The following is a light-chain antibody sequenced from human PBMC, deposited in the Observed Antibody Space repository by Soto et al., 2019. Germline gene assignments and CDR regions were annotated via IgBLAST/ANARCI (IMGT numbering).Light chain of an antibody. Sequence: EIVLTQSPPTLSLSPGESATLSCRASQSVSGYLAWFQQKPGQAPRLLIYGASNRATGIPARFSGSGSGTDVTLTISSLEPEDFAVYYWQQRSCWRRTFCQGTKLEI. CDR3: QQRSCWRRT. V-gene: IGKV3-11*01. CDR1: QSVSGY. CDR2: GAS. J-gene: IGKJ2*01.